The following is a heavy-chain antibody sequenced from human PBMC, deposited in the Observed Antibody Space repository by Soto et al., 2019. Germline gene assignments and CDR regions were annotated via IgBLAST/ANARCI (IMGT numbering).Heavy chain of an antibody. D-gene: IGHD3-9*01. CDR2: VYHSGST. V-gene: IGHV4-30-2*01. CDR3: ARGLSYDWLGAYYFDY. CDR1: GGSISSGGYS. J-gene: IGHJ4*02. Sequence: LSLTFAVSGGSISSGGYSWSWIRQPPGKGLEWIGYVYHSGSTYYNPSLKSRVTISVDRSKNQFSLKLSSVTAADTAVYYCARGLSYDWLGAYYFDYWGQGTLVTVSS.